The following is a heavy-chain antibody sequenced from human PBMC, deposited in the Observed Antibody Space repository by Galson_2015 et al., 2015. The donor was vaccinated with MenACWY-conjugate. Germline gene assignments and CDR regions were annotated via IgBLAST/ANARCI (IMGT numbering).Heavy chain of an antibody. CDR1: GFTFNDYW. V-gene: IGHV3-74*01. CDR2: IKADGSFS. D-gene: IGHD1-1*01. J-gene: IGHJ5*02. CDR3: SRDNNLSFDP. Sequence: SLRISCAASGFTFNDYWMHWVRQPPGKGLEWISYIKADGSFSNYADSVNGRFTISTDNAEKMVYLQMDGLGDEDSAVYFCSRDNNLSFDPLGQG.